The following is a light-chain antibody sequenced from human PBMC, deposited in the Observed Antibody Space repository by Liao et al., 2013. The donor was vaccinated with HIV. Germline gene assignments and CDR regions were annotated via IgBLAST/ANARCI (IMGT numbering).Light chain of an antibody. CDR2: YGS. V-gene: IGLV3-21*01. J-gene: IGLJ2*01. Sequence: SYELTQPPSVSVAPGETARITCRGSNIGTRSVHWYQQRPGQAPVLIIYYGSERPSGIPERFSGSNSGNTATLTISGTQAMDEADYYCQAWDSSTVVFGGGTKLTVL. CDR3: QAWDSSTVV. CDR1: NIGTRS.